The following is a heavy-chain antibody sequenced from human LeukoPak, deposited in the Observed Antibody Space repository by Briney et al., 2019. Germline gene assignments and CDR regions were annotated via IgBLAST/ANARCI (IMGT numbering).Heavy chain of an antibody. J-gene: IGHJ4*02. D-gene: IGHD1-26*01. CDR3: ARPSGSYDWRTGFDY. CDR2: IYPGDSDT. CDR1: GYSFTSYW. V-gene: IGHV5-51*01. Sequence: GESLKISCKGSGYSFTSYWIGWVRQMPGKGLEWMGIIYPGDSDTTYSPSFQGQVTISADKSISTAYLQWSSLKASDTAMYYCARPSGSYDWRTGFDYWGQGTLVTVSS.